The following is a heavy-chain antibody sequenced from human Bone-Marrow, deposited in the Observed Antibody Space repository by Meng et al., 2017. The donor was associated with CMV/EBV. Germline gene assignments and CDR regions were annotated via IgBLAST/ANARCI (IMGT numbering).Heavy chain of an antibody. J-gene: IGHJ4*02. CDR2: IIPIFGTA. D-gene: IGHD6-13*01. CDR3: ARSMAASIPSVV. V-gene: IGHV1-69*05. Sequence: SVKVSWKASGGTFSSYAISWVRQAPGQGLEWMGGIIPIFGTANYAQKFQGRVTITTDESTSTAYMELSSLRFDDAAVYYGARSMAASIPSVVWGQGKVVTFPS. CDR1: GGTFSSYA.